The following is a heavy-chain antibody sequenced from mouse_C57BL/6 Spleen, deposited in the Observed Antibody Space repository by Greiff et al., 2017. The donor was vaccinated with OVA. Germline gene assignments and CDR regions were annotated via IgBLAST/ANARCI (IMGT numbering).Heavy chain of an antibody. Sequence: QVQLQQPGAELVKPGASVKLSCKASGSTFTSYWMPWVKQRPGRGLEWIGRIDPTSGGTKYNEKFKSKATLTVDKPSSTAYMQLSSLTSEDSAVYYCARNYYGSSYDWYFDVWGTGTTVTVSS. CDR2: IDPTSGGT. CDR3: ARNYYGSSYDWYFDV. CDR1: GSTFTSYW. J-gene: IGHJ1*03. D-gene: IGHD1-1*01. V-gene: IGHV1-72*01.